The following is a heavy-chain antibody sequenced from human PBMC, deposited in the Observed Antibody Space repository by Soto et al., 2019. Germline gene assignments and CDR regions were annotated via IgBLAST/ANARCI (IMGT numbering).Heavy chain of an antibody. CDR1: GDSVSNSGYY. CDR3: ARGSTWQGRDWFDP. CDR2: VSFSGSK. V-gene: IGHV4-39*01. J-gene: IGHJ5*02. D-gene: IGHD6-13*01. Sequence: SETLSLTCTVSGDSVSNSGYYWGWIRQSPGKRLEWIGSVSFSGSKYYNPSPRSRVTFSVDTSKTLISLKLRSVTAADTAVYYCARGSTWQGRDWFDPWGQGTLVTVSS.